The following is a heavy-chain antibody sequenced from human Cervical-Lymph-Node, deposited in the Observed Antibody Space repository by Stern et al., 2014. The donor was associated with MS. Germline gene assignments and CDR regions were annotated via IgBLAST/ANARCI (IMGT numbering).Heavy chain of an antibody. CDR3: ARDYEDTSMLFDH. CDR1: GFNFSSYG. J-gene: IGHJ4*02. CDR2: ISYDGNHK. V-gene: IGHV3-30*03. D-gene: IGHD2-8*01. Sequence: EQLLEAGGGGVQTGRYLRHSCAASGFNFSSYGMHRGRQAPGKGLEWVTFISYDGNHKYYAASVKGRFTISRDNSKNTLHLQMNSVTPDDTAIYSCARDYEDTSMLFDHWGQGTLVTVSS.